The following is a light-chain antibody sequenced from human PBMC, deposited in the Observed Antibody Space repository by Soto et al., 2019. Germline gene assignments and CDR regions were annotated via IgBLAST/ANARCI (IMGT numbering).Light chain of an antibody. Sequence: QAVVTQPPSVSGAPGQRVTISCTGSTSNIGADYRVHWYQKLPGTAPKLLIYNDNSRPSGVPDRFSGSKSDTSASLAITGLQAEDEADYYCQSYDNTLPGPVFGGGTKVTVL. CDR3: QSYDNTLPGPV. CDR2: NDN. V-gene: IGLV1-40*01. CDR1: TSNIGADYR. J-gene: IGLJ3*02.